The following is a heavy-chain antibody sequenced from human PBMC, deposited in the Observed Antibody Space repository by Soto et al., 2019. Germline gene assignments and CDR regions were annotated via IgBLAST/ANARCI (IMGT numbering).Heavy chain of an antibody. D-gene: IGHD5-18*01. CDR3: ARGGYSYGFVYYYYGMDV. V-gene: IGHV4-61*01. CDR1: GGSVSSGSYY. J-gene: IGHJ6*02. Sequence: LETLSLTCTVSGGSVSSGSYYWSWIRQPPGKGLEWIGYIYYSGSTNYNPSLKSRVTISVDTSKNQFSLKLSSVTAADTAVYYCARGGYSYGFVYYYYGMDVWGQGTTVTRLL. CDR2: IYYSGST.